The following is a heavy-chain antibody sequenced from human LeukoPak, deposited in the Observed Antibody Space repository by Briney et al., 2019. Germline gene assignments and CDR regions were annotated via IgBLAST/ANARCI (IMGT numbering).Heavy chain of an antibody. Sequence: GGSLRLSCAASGFTLSSYGMNWVRQAPGKGLEWVSTISGSGGRTYYADSVKGRFTISRDNSKNTLYLQMNSLRAEDTAVYYCAKAAPGYSSGWYVDYWGQGTLVTVSS. CDR3: AKAAPGYSSGWYVDY. CDR1: GFTLSSYG. V-gene: IGHV3-23*01. CDR2: ISGSGGRT. J-gene: IGHJ4*02. D-gene: IGHD6-19*01.